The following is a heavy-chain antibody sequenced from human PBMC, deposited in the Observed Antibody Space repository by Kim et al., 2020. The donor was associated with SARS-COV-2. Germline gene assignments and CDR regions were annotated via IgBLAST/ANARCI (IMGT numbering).Heavy chain of an antibody. CDR3: ARETTRGGLDY. J-gene: IGHJ4*02. V-gene: IGHV4-31*03. D-gene: IGHD1-1*01. Sequence: SETLSLTCTASNGSITAGGYYWSWVPQLPQKGLEWTGYIYSNGTAVYNPSLNSRVVISIDTANPQFALTLSYLTAADTAVYYCARETTRGGLDYWGEGNVVTVSA. CDR1: NGSITAGGYY. CDR2: IYSNGTA.